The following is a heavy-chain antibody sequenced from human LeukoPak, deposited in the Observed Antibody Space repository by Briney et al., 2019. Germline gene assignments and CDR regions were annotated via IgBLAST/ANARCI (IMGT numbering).Heavy chain of an antibody. D-gene: IGHD2-2*01. CDR3: ARTGPVYCSGTSCLRFDY. V-gene: IGHV3-74*01. Sequence: GGSLRLSCAASGFTFSSYWTHWVRQAPGKGLVWVSRINSDGSSTTYADSVKGRFTISRDNAKNTLYLQMNSLRAEDTAVYYCARTGPVYCSGTSCLRFDYWGQGTLATVSS. J-gene: IGHJ4*02. CDR2: INSDGSST. CDR1: GFTFSSYW.